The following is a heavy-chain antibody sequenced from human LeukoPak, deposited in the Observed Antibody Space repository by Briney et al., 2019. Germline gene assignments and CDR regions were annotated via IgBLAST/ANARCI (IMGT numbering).Heavy chain of an antibody. CDR2: INHSGST. J-gene: IGHJ5*02. CDR3: ARTRGTSYDFWSGRVFDP. Sequence: PSETLSLTCAVYGGSFSGYYWSWIRQPPGKGLEWIGEINHSGSTNYNPSLKSRVTISVDTSKNQFSLKLSSVTAADTAVYYCARTRGTSYDFWSGRVFDPWGQGTLVTVSS. D-gene: IGHD3-3*01. V-gene: IGHV4-34*01. CDR1: GGSFSGYY.